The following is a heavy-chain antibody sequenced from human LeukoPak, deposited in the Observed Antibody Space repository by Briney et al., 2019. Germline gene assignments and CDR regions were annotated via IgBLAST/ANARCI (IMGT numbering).Heavy chain of an antibody. Sequence: GGSLRLSCAASGFTFSDAWMSWVRQAPGKGLEYVSAISSNGGSTYYANSVKGRFTISRDNSKNTLYLQMGSLRAEDMAVYYCARDDGAATLPYWGQGTLVTVSS. CDR1: GFTFSDAW. D-gene: IGHD2-15*01. CDR3: ARDDGAATLPY. J-gene: IGHJ4*02. CDR2: ISSNGGST. V-gene: IGHV3-64*01.